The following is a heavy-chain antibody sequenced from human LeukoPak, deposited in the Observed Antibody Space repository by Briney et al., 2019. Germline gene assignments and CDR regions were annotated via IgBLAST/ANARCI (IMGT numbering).Heavy chain of an antibody. CDR1: GCTFISYA. Sequence: ASVKVSCKASGCTFISYAISWVRQAAGQGLEWMGGIIPIFGRANYAQKFQGRVTITEDESTSTAYMELSSLRSEDTAVYYCARGDIPDSITIFGVVNAPNDYYYMDVWGKGTTVTVSS. J-gene: IGHJ6*03. CDR2: IIPIFGRA. CDR3: ARGDIPDSITIFGVVNAPNDYYYMDV. V-gene: IGHV1-69*01. D-gene: IGHD3-3*01.